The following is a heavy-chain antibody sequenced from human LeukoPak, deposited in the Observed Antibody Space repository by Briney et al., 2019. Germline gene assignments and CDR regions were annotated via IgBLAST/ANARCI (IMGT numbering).Heavy chain of an antibody. J-gene: IGHJ4*02. Sequence: SVTLSCKASGGTVSSYAISWVRRAAGQAPEWRGGFIPSFGTANNAQKFQGRATITADKSTSTAYMELSSLRSEDTAVYYCSYSSGWYGRTDYFDYWGQGTLVTVSS. V-gene: IGHV1-69*06. CDR3: SYSSGWYGRTDYFDY. CDR1: GGTVSSYA. D-gene: IGHD6-19*01. CDR2: FIPSFGTA.